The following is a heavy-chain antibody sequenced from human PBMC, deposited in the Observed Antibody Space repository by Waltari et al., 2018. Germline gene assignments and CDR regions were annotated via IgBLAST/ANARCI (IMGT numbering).Heavy chain of an antibody. CDR1: GYTFTGYY. V-gene: IGHV1-2*02. CDR2: INPNSGGT. J-gene: IGHJ4*02. Sequence: QVQLVQSGAEVKKPGASVKVSCKASGYTFTGYYMHWVRQAPGQGLEWMGGINPNSGGTNYAQKCKGRVTRTRDTSSSTAYMELSRRRSDDTAVYYCARAPAGEHGRGDYWGQGTLVTVSS. CDR3: ARAPAGEHGRGDY.